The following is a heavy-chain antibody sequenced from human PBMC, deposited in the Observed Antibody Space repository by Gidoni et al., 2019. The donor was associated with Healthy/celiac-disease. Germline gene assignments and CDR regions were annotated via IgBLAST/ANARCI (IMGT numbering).Heavy chain of an antibody. CDR3: ASLHLGELSLFDY. Sequence: QVQLVESGGGVVQPGMSLRLSCAASGFTFSSYAMHWVRQAPGKGLEWVAVISYDGSNKYYADSVKGRFTISRDNSKNTLYLQMNSLRAEDTAVYYCASLHLGELSLFDYWGQGTLVTVSS. J-gene: IGHJ4*02. V-gene: IGHV3-30-3*01. CDR1: GFTFSSYA. CDR2: ISYDGSNK. D-gene: IGHD3-16*02.